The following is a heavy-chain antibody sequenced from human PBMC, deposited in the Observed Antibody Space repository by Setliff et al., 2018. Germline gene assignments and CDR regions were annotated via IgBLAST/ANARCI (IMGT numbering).Heavy chain of an antibody. V-gene: IGHV4-30-4*08. CDR2: IYYSGST. Sequence: LSLTCTVSGGSISSGDYYWSWIRQPPGKGLEWIGYIYYSGSTYYNPSLKSRVTISVDTSKNQFSLKLSSVTAADTAVYYCARAYYYDSSEFDYWGQGTLVTVSS. D-gene: IGHD3-22*01. J-gene: IGHJ4*02. CDR3: ARAYYYDSSEFDY. CDR1: GGSISSGDYY.